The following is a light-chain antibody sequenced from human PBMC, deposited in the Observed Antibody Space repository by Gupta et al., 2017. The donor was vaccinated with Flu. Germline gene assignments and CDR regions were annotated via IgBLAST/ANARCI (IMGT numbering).Light chain of an antibody. J-gene: IGLJ1*01. CDR2: ANR. CDR3: QSFDSSLSGYV. CDR1: SSSIGAGYD. V-gene: IGLV1-40*01. Sequence: SSSIGAGYDVHWYQQLPGTAPKLLIYANRNRPSGVPDRFSGSKSGTSASLAITGLQAEDEADYYCQSFDSSLSGYVFGTATKVTVL.